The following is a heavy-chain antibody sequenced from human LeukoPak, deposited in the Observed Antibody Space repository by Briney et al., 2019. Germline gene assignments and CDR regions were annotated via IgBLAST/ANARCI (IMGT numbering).Heavy chain of an antibody. J-gene: IGHJ4*02. D-gene: IGHD1/OR15-1a*01. CDR2: ISRSSSYI. CDR1: GFTLSDYT. V-gene: IGHV3-21*01. Sequence: PGGSLRLSCAASGFTLSDYTMNWVRQTPGKGLEWVSSISRSSSYIYYADSVKGRFTISRDNANNSLYLHMDNLRAEDTAVYYCARDGARTYYFENCGEGTQVTVSS. CDR3: ARDGARTYYFEN.